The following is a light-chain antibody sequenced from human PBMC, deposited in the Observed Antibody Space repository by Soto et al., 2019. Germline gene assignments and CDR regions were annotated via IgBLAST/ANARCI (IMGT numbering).Light chain of an antibody. V-gene: IGKV1-5*01. CDR3: QQYNTYST. Sequence: IQMTRSPSTLSASVGDRVTVTCRASQSISVWLAWYQQKPGKAPKLLIYDASNLEGGVPSRFSGSGSGTEFTLTITTLQPDDFATYYCQQYNTYSTFGQGTKVDIK. CDR2: DAS. J-gene: IGKJ2*01. CDR1: QSISVW.